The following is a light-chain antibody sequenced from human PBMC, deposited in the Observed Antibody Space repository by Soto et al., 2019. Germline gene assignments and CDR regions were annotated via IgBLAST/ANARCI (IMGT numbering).Light chain of an antibody. CDR2: GAS. V-gene: IGKV3-15*01. J-gene: IGKJ5*01. CDR1: QTVTRSY. CDR3: QQYNNWPPIT. Sequence: EIVLTQSPATLSLSPGERATLSCGASQTVTRSYLAWYQQKPGQAPRLLIYGASTRATGIPARFSGSVSVTEFTLTISSLQSEDFAVYYCQQYNNWPPITFGQGTRLEIK.